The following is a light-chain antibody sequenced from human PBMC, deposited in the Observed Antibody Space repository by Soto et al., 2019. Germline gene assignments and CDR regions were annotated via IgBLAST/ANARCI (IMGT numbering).Light chain of an antibody. CDR1: QTVGKN. V-gene: IGKV3-15*01. CDR3: LQYHNLWA. CDR2: RAS. Sequence: EIVLTQSPGTLSVSPGDGATLSCRASQTVGKNYLAWYQQRPGQAPRLLIYRASTRAPGVPARFSGSGSGTESTLTISSLQPEDFTVYSCLQYHNLWAFGQGTKVDIK. J-gene: IGKJ1*01.